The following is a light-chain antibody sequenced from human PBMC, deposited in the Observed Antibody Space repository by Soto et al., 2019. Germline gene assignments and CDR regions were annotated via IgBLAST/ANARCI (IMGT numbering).Light chain of an antibody. CDR1: SSDVGDYKY. V-gene: IGLV2-14*01. Sequence: QSVLTQPASVSGSPGQSITISCTGASSDVGDYKYFSWYQQLPSKAPKLMIYEDRNRPSGVSNRFSGSKSGNTASLTISGLQAEDEADYYCTSYTSNSTPVFGTGTKVTVL. CDR3: TSYTSNSTPV. J-gene: IGLJ1*01. CDR2: EDR.